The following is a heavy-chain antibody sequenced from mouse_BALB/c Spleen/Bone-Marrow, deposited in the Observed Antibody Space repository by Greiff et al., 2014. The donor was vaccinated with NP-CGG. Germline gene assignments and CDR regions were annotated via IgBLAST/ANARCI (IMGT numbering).Heavy chain of an antibody. CDR3: ASRYGNYDAMDY. V-gene: IGHV1-7*01. CDR2: INPSTGYI. CDR1: GYTFTSYW. Sequence: QVQLKDSGAELAKPGASVEMSCKASGYTFTSYWMHWVKQRPGQGLEWIGYINPSTGYIEYNQKFKDKATLTADKSSSTAYMQLSSLTSEDSTAYYCASRYGNYDAMDYWGQGTSVTVSS. D-gene: IGHD2-1*01. J-gene: IGHJ4*01.